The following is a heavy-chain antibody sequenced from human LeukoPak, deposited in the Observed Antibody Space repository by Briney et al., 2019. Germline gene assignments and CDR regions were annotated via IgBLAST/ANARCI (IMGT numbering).Heavy chain of an antibody. J-gene: IGHJ6*02. CDR3: ASARDFWRNYGMDV. CDR2: IYYSGST. Sequence: PSETLSLTCTVSGGSISSSSYYWGWIRQPPGKGLEWIGSIYYSGSTYYNPSLKSRVTISVDTSKNQFSLKLSSVTAADTAVYHCASARDFWRNYGMDVWGQGTTVTVSS. D-gene: IGHD3-3*01. CDR1: GGSISSSSYY. V-gene: IGHV4-39*01.